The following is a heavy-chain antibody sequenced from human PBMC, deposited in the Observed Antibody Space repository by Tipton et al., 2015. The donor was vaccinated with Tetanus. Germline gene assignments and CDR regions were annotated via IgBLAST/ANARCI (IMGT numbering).Heavy chain of an antibody. J-gene: IGHJ4*02. Sequence: SLRLSCAVSGFVFSSYTMNWVRQAPGKGLEWVASISSTSSYIYYADSVKGRFTISRDNAKNSVYLQMNTLRGDDTAVYYCVSGSALDYWGQGTRITVSS. D-gene: IGHD6-25*01. CDR3: VSGSALDY. V-gene: IGHV3-21*01. CDR2: ISSTSSYI. CDR1: GFVFSSYT.